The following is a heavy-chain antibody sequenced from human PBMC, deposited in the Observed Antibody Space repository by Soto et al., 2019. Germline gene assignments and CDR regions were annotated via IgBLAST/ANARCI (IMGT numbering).Heavy chain of an antibody. CDR1: GGTFSSYA. J-gene: IGHJ6*02. Sequence: VKVSCKAPGGTFSSYAISWVRQAPGQGLEWMGGIIPIFGTANYAQKFQGRVTITADESTSTAYMELSSLRSEDTAVYYCARVSEGDFWAYYYYGMDVWGQGTTVTGAS. V-gene: IGHV1-69*01. CDR3: ARVSEGDFWAYYYYGMDV. CDR2: IIPIFGTA. D-gene: IGHD3-3*01.